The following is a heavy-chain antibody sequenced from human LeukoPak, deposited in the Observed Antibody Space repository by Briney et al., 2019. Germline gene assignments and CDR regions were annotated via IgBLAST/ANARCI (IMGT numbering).Heavy chain of an antibody. V-gene: IGHV3-30*03. Sequence: GRSLRLSCAASGFTFSSYGMHWVRQAPGKGLEWVAVISYDGSNKYYADSVKGRFTISRDNSKNTLYLQMNSLRAEDTAVYYCARVPGGLAYHFDYWGQGTLVTVSS. CDR3: ARVPGGLAYHFDY. J-gene: IGHJ4*02. CDR2: ISYDGSNK. D-gene: IGHD6-19*01. CDR1: GFTFSSYG.